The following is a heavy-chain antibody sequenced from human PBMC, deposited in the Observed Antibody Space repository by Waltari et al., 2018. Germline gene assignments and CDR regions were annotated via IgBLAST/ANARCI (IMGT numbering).Heavy chain of an antibody. D-gene: IGHD3-3*01. J-gene: IGHJ4*02. V-gene: IGHV1-18*01. CDR2: ISADNGNT. CDR3: ARVGGLSDF. CDR1: SYSFSNYG. Sequence: QVQLVQSGAEVKKTGASVKVSCKASSYSFSNYGFTWVRQAPGQGLEWVGWISADNGNTNNAQKLQGRVTLTTDTSTNTAYMELRSLRFDDTAMYFCARVGGLSDFWGQGTLVTVSS.